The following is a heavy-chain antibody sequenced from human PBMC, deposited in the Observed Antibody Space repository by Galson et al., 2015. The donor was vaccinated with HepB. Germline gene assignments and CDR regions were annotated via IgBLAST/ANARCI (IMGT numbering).Heavy chain of an antibody. CDR1: GYTFTSYG. D-gene: IGHD2-2*01. CDR3: ARGALLGGPIVVVPAAERIGAFDI. CDR2: ISAYNGNT. Sequence: SVKVSCKASGYTFTSYGISWVRQAPGQGLKWMGWISAYNGNTNYAQKLQGRVTMTTDTSTSTAYMELRSLRSDDTAVYYCARGALLGGPIVVVPAAERIGAFDIWGQGTMVTVSS. J-gene: IGHJ3*02. V-gene: IGHV1-18*01.